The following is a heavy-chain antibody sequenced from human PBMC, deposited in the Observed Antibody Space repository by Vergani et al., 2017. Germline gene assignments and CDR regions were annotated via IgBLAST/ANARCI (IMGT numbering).Heavy chain of an antibody. CDR3: ARDDRGGYFDY. CDR1: GFTVSSNY. J-gene: IGHJ4*02. CDR2: IYSGGST. Sequence: EVQLVESGGGLVQPGGSLRLSCAASGFTVSSNYMSWVRQAPGKGLEWVSVIYSGGSTYYADSVKGRFTISRDNSKNTLYLQMNSLRAEDPAVYYCARDDRGGYFDYWGQGTLVTVSS. V-gene: IGHV3-66*02.